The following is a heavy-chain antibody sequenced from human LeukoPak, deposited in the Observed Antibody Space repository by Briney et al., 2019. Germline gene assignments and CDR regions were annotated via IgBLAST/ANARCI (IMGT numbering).Heavy chain of an antibody. Sequence: ASVKVSCKTSGFTFSTSAVQWVRQARGQRLEWIGWIIVGSGATNYAQSLQGRFTIARDMSTNTAYMELSSLGSEDSAVYYCAAELYGVYTDCCTFHIWGQGTMVTVSS. CDR1: GFTFSTSA. D-gene: IGHD4-17*01. J-gene: IGHJ3*02. CDR2: IIVGSGAT. CDR3: AAELYGVYTDCCTFHI. V-gene: IGHV1-58*01.